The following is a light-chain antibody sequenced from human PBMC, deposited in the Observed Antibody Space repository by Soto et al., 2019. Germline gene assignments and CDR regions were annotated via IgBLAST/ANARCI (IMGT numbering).Light chain of an antibody. J-gene: IGKJ4*01. Sequence: EMVLTQSPGTLSLSPGERATRSCRASQSVSSSYLAWYQQKPGQAPRLLIYGASSRATGIPDRFSGSGSGTDFTLTISRLEPEDFAVYYCQQYGSSQVTFGGGTKVEIK. CDR1: QSVSSSY. V-gene: IGKV3-20*01. CDR2: GAS. CDR3: QQYGSSQVT.